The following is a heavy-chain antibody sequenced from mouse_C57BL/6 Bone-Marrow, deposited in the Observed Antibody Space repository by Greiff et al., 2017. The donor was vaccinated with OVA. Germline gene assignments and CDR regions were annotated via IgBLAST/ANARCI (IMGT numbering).Heavy chain of an antibody. Sequence: QVQLQQPGAELVMPGASVKLSCKASGYTFTSYWMHWVKQRPGQGLEWIGEIDPSDSYTNYNQKFKGKSTLTVDKSSSTAYMQLSSLTSEDSAVYYCARFRYGSSLSFDVWGTGTTVTVSS. D-gene: IGHD1-1*01. V-gene: IGHV1-69*01. J-gene: IGHJ1*03. CDR1: GYTFTSYW. CDR3: ARFRYGSSLSFDV. CDR2: IDPSDSYT.